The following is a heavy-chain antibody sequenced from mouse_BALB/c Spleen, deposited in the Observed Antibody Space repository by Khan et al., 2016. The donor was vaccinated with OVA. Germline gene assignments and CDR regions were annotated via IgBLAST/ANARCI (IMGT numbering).Heavy chain of an antibody. CDR3: ARRNYFGYTFAY. J-gene: IGHJ3*01. CDR2: ISPGSGAT. Sequence: QVQLQQSGAELARPGASVKLSCKASGYTFTDYYINWVKQRTGQGLEWIGEISPGSGATYYNEKFKGKATLTADKSSTTVYMQLSSLTSEASAVYCCARRNYFGYTFAYWGQGTLVTVSA. V-gene: IGHV1-77*01. CDR1: GYTFTDYY. D-gene: IGHD1-2*01.